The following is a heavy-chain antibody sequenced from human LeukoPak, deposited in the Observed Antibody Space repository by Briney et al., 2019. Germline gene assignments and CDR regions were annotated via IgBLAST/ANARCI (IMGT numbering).Heavy chain of an antibody. J-gene: IGHJ4*02. D-gene: IGHD4-17*01. CDR1: GVSIRSNY. CDR3: ARGGHIAIPPYGFDY. CDR2: INYSGAT. Sequence: PSETLSLTCTVSGVSIRSNYWSWDRRPPGKGLEWIANINYSGATYYNPSLRSRVTISIDTSKSQFSLKLTSVTVADTAVYYCARGGHIAIPPYGFDYWGQGALVTVSS. V-gene: IGHV4-59*01.